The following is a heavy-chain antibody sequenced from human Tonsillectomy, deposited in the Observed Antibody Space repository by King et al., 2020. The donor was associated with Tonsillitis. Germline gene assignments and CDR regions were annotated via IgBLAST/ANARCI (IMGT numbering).Heavy chain of an antibody. CDR2: IKQDGSEK. CDR3: ARDRSVAGHCFDY. Sequence: VQLVESGGGLVQPGGSLRLSCAASGFTFSSYWMSWVRQAPGKGLEWVANIKQDGSEKYYVDSVEGRFTISRDNAKNSRYLQMNSLIAEDTAVYYCARDRSVAGHCFDYWGQGTLVTVSS. J-gene: IGHJ4*02. CDR1: GFTFSSYW. D-gene: IGHD2-21*01. V-gene: IGHV3-7*01.